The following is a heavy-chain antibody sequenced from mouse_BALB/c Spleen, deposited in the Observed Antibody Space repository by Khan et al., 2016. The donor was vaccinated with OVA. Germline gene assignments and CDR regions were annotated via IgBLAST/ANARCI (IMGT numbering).Heavy chain of an antibody. J-gene: IGHJ2*01. V-gene: IGHV3-2*02. CDR2: ISYSGNT. Sequence: EVQLQESGPGLVKPSQSLSLICTVTGYSITSDYAWNWIRQFPGNKLEWMGFISYSGNTKYNPSLKSRISIPRDQSKNQFFLQLNSVTTEDTATDYCARVYGGDFDYWGQGTTLTVSS. CDR1: GYSITSDYA. D-gene: IGHD1-1*01. CDR3: ARVYGGDFDY.